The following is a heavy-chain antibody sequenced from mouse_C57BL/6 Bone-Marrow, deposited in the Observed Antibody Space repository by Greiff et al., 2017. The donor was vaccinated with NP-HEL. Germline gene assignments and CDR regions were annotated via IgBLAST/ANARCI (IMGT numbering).Heavy chain of an antibody. V-gene: IGHV1-81*01. J-gene: IGHJ2*01. CDR1: GYTFTSYG. D-gene: IGHD2-1*01. CDR2: IYPRSGNT. Sequence: LVESGAELVRPGASVKLSCKASGYTFTSYGISWVKQRTGQGLEWIGEIYPRSGNTYYNEKLKGKATLTADKSSSTPYMELRSLTSEDSAVYFCARDLLGTWKGYWGQGTTLTVSS. CDR3: ARDLLGTWKGY.